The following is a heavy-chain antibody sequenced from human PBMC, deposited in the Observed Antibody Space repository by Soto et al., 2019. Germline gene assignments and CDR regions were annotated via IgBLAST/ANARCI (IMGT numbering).Heavy chain of an antibody. CDR1: GFTFSRYA. J-gene: IGHJ4*02. Sequence: GSLRLSCAASGFTFSRYAMSWVRQAPGKGLEWVSIVSGSGATTSYVDSVKGRFTISRDNSKNTLDLQMNRLRVEDTAIYYCAKGGSSWSYFDFWGQGTLVTVSS. CDR3: AKGGSSWSYFDF. D-gene: IGHD6-13*01. V-gene: IGHV3-23*01. CDR2: VSGSGATT.